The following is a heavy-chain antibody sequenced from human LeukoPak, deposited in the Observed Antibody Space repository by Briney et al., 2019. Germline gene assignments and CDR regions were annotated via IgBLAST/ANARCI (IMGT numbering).Heavy chain of an antibody. Sequence: PGGSLRLSCAASGFTVSSNYISWVRQAPGKGLEWVSVIYSGGSTYYADFVKGRFTISRDNSKNTLYLQMNSLRAEDTAVYYCARDRGDYDAFDVWGQGTMVTVSS. J-gene: IGHJ3*01. D-gene: IGHD4-17*01. CDR2: IYSGGST. CDR3: ARDRGDYDAFDV. V-gene: IGHV3-53*01. CDR1: GFTVSSNY.